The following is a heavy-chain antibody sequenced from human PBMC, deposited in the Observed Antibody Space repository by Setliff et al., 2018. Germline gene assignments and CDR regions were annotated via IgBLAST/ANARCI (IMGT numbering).Heavy chain of an antibody. CDR3: ASYRQDVNY. J-gene: IGHJ4*02. D-gene: IGHD4-4*01. CDR2: IYTSGST. Sequence: SETLSLTCTVSGGPISSGSYYWSWIRQPAGKGLGWIGHIYTSGSTNYNPSLKSRVTISVDTSKNQFSLKLSSVTAADTAVYYCASYRQDVNYWGQGTLVTVSS. V-gene: IGHV4-61*09. CDR1: GGPISSGSYY.